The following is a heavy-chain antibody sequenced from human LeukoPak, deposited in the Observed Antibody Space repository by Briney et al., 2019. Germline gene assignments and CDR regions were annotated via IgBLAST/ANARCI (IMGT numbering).Heavy chain of an antibody. CDR2: INGDGSST. V-gene: IGHV3-74*01. CDR1: GFTVSSYW. J-gene: IGHJ4*02. Sequence: GGSLRLSCAASGFTVSSYWMYWVRQAPGKGLVWVSLINGDGSSTTYADSVEGRFTITSDNAKNTLYLQMNSLRAEDTAVYYCARDRTLDYWGRGTLVTVSS. CDR3: ARDRTLDY.